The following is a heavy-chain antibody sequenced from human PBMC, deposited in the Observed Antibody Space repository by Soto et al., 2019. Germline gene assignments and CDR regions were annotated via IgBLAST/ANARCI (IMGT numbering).Heavy chain of an antibody. CDR3: APSLGELSYRGYYYYGMDV. Sequence: QVQLVQSGAEVKKPGSSVKVSCKASGGTFSSYAISWVRQAPGQGLEWMGGIIPIFGTANYAQKFQGRVTITADESTSIAYMELSSLRSEDTAVYYCAPSLGELSYRGYYYYGMDVWGQGTTVTVSS. CDR2: IIPIFGTA. CDR1: GGTFSSYA. J-gene: IGHJ6*02. V-gene: IGHV1-69*01. D-gene: IGHD3-10*01.